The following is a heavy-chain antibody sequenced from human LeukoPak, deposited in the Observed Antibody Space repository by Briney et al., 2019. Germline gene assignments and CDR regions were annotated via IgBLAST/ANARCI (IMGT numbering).Heavy chain of an antibody. CDR2: IIPSLGIA. V-gene: IGHV1-69*04. J-gene: IGHJ6*04. Sequence: SVKVSCKASGYTFTRYDINWVRQATGQGLEWMGRIIPSLGIANYAQKFQGRVTITTDKSTSTAYMELSSLRSEDTEVYHCARNSRYDWGEGMEVWGGGTTVTVSS. CDR1: GYTFTRYD. D-gene: IGHD5-12*01. CDR3: ARNSRYDWGEGMEV.